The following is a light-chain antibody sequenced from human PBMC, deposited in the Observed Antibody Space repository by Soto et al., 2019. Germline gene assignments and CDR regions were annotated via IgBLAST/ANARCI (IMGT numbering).Light chain of an antibody. J-gene: IGLJ1*01. CDR3: CSYAGSSTSPYV. CDR2: EVS. CDR1: SSDVGSYNL. Sequence: QSALTQPASVSGSPGQSITISCTGTSSDVGSYNLVSWYQQHPGKAPKLMIYEVSKRPSGVSNRFSGSNSGNTASLTISGLQAEDEADYYCCSYAGSSTSPYVFGTGTKFTVL. V-gene: IGLV2-23*02.